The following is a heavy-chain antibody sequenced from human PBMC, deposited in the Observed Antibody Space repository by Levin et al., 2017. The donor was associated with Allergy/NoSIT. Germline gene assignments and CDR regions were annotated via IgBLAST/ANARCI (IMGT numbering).Heavy chain of an antibody. CDR3: VKESLNLTFDP. CDR1: GFTFSSYA. J-gene: IGHJ5*02. Sequence: GESLRLSCSASGFTFSSYAMHWVRQAPGKGLEYVSAISSNGGSTYYADSVKGRFTISRDNSKNTLYLQMSSLRAEDTAVYYCVKESLNLTFDPWGQGTLVTVSS. V-gene: IGHV3-64D*06. CDR2: ISSNGGST. D-gene: IGHD4/OR15-4a*01.